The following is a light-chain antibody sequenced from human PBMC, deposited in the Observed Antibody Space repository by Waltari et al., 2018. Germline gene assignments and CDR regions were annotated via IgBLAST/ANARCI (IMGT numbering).Light chain of an antibody. CDR2: DTN. CDR3: MLYYSGSWV. CDR1: TGAVTSGHY. V-gene: IGLV7-46*01. J-gene: IGLJ3*02. Sequence: QAVVTQEPSLTVPPGGTVTLTCGSSTGAVTSGHYPYWFQQEPGQAPRKLIYDTNNKHSWTPARFSGFLLGGKAALTLSGAQPEDEADYYCMLYYSGSWVFGGGTKLTVL.